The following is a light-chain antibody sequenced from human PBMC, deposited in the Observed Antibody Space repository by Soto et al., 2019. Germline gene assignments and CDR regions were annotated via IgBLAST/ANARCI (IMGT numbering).Light chain of an antibody. CDR1: QGISSY. Sequence: DIQLTQSPSFLSASVGDRVIITCLASQGISSYLAWYQQKPGTAPKLLIYAASTLQSGVPARFSGSGSGTEFTLTIRSLQPEDFATYYCQQLNGYIFTFGPGTKVEIK. J-gene: IGKJ3*01. CDR3: QQLNGYIFT. V-gene: IGKV1-9*01. CDR2: AAS.